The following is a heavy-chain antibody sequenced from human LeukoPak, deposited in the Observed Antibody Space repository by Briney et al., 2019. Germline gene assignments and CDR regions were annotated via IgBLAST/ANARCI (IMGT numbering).Heavy chain of an antibody. D-gene: IGHD6-6*01. J-gene: IGHJ4*02. Sequence: SETLSLTCTVSGGSISSYYWSWIRQPPGKGLEWIGSIYHSGSTYYNPSLKSRVTISVDTSKNQFSLRLSSVTAADTAVYYCARLALFDYWGQGTLVTVSS. CDR1: GGSISSYY. V-gene: IGHV4-59*08. CDR2: IYHSGST. CDR3: ARLALFDY.